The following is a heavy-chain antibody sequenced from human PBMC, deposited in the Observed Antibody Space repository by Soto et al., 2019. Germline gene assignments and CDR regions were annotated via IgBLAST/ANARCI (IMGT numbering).Heavy chain of an antibody. D-gene: IGHD2-21*01. CDR1: GFTFSSYS. CDR2: ISSSSSTK. J-gene: IGHJ4*02. CDR3: AGAIAG. Sequence: EVQVVESGGGLVQPGGSLRLSCAASGFTFSSYSMNWVRQAPGKGLEGVSYISSSSSTKFYADSVKGRFTISRDNARNSRSLQMDSLGAEDTAVYYCAGAIAGGGQGTLVTVSS. V-gene: IGHV3-48*01.